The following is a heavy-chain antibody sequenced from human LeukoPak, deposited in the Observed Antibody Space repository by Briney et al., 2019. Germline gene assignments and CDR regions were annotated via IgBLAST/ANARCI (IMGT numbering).Heavy chain of an antibody. J-gene: IGHJ4*02. CDR1: GYTFTSSD. V-gene: IGHV1-8*01. Sequence: ASVKVSCKASGYTFTSSDLNWVRQAAGQGLEWMGWINPNSGRTGYAQKFQGRVTMTAKTSISTAYMELSSLTFDDTAVYYCARGRAGLAAAGAYDSWGQRNVTSVSS. CDR3: ARGRAGLAAAGAYDS. CDR2: INPNSGRT. D-gene: IGHD6-13*01.